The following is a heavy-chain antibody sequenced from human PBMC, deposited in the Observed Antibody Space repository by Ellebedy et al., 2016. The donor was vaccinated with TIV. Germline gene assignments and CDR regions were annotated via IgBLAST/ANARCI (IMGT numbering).Heavy chain of an antibody. J-gene: IGHJ2*01. CDR2: IYYSGNT. D-gene: IGHD3/OR15-3a*01. CDR3: ARNVLIFTFDKCYFDL. Sequence: GSLRLSCTVSGGSINRSTYYWGWVRQPPGKGLEWIGTIYYSGNTYYNPSLKSRVTISVDPSMNRFSLELNSVTAADTAVYYCARNVLIFTFDKCYFDLWGRGTLVTVSS. CDR1: GGSINRSTYY. V-gene: IGHV4-39*01.